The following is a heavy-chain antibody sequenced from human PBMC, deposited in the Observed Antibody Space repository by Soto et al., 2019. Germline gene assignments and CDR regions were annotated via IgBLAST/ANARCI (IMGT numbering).Heavy chain of an antibody. CDR2: INPSTTTT. CDR3: AKDPGGSYSFDY. V-gene: IGHV1-46*03. J-gene: IGHJ4*02. D-gene: IGHD1-26*01. CDR1: GYPFTKYH. Sequence: ASVKVSCKASGYPFTKYHMHWLRQAPGQGLEWLGVINPSTTTTYARRFQDRVTMTRDTSTSTVYMELSSLRSDDTAVYYCAKDPGGSYSFDYWGQGTLVTVSS.